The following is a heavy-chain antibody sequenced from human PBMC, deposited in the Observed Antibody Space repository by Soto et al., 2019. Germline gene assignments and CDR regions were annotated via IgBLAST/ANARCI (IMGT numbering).Heavy chain of an antibody. Sequence: ASETLSLTCTVSGGSISSGGYYWSWIRQHPGKGLEWIGYIYYSGSTYYNPSLKSRVTISVDTSKNQFSLKLSSVTAADTAVYYCARDSSGYYFAWFDPWGQGTLVTVSS. V-gene: IGHV4-31*03. J-gene: IGHJ5*02. D-gene: IGHD3-22*01. CDR3: ARDSSGYYFAWFDP. CDR2: IYYSGST. CDR1: GGSISSGGYY.